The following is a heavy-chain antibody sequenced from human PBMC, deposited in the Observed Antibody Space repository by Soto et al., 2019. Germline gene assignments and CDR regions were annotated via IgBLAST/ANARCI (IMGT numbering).Heavy chain of an antibody. V-gene: IGHV3-21*01. Sequence: VQLVESGGGVVQPGRSLRLSCAASGFTFSSYSMNWVRQAPGKGLEWVSSISSSSSYIYYADSVKGRFTISRDNAKNSLYLQMNSLRAEDTAVYYCASGAGIRLDPWGQGTLVTVSS. CDR1: GFTFSSYS. J-gene: IGHJ5*02. CDR2: ISSSSSYI. CDR3: ASGAGIRLDP. D-gene: IGHD3-10*01.